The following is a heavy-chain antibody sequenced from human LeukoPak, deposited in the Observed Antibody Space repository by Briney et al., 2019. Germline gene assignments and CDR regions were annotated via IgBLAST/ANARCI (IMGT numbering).Heavy chain of an antibody. J-gene: IGHJ4*02. D-gene: IGHD6-19*01. CDR2: IYYSGST. Sequence: SETLSLTCTVSGGSISSDSYYGAWIRQPPGKGLEWIASIYYSGSTYYNPSLKSRVTISVDTSRNQFSLKLSSVTAADTAVYYCASLAVAALSEGYWGQGTLVIVSS. V-gene: IGHV4-39*01. CDR3: ASLAVAALSEGY. CDR1: GGSISSDSYY.